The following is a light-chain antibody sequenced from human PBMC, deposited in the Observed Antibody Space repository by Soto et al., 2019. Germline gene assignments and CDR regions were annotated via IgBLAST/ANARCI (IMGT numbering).Light chain of an antibody. CDR3: QHYNNWPPWT. CDR1: QSVSSN. J-gene: IGKJ1*01. V-gene: IGKV3-15*01. CDR2: GAS. Sequence: EIVMTQSPATLSVSPGERATLSCRASQSVSSNLAWYQQKPGQAPRLLIYGASTRATGIPARFSGSGSGTECTLTISRLQSEDFAVYYCQHYNNWPPWTFGHGTKVEIK.